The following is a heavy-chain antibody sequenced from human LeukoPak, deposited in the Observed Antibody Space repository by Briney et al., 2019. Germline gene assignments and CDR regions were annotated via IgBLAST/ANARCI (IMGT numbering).Heavy chain of an antibody. CDR3: AQAGYDSSGYYRFDY. D-gene: IGHD3-22*01. V-gene: IGHV1-8*02. J-gene: IGHJ4*02. Sequence: ASVKVSCKASGYTFTSYYMHWVRQATGQGLEWMGWMNPNSGNTGYAQKFQGRVTMTRNTSISTAYMELSSLRSEDTAVYYCAQAGYDSSGYYRFDYWGQGTLVTVSS. CDR1: GYTFTSYY. CDR2: MNPNSGNT.